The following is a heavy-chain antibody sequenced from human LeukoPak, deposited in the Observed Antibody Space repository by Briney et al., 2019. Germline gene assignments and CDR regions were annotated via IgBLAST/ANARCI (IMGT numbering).Heavy chain of an antibody. CDR2: IIPIFGTA. V-gene: IGHV1-69*13. CDR1: GSTFSSYA. Sequence: SVKVSCKASGSTFSSYAISWVRQAPGQGLEWMGGIIPIFGTANYAQKFQGRVTITADESTSTAYMELSSLRSEDTAVYYCARDPPTSDGDSTNFDYWGQGTLVTVSS. CDR3: ARDPPTSDGDSTNFDY. D-gene: IGHD4-17*01. J-gene: IGHJ4*02.